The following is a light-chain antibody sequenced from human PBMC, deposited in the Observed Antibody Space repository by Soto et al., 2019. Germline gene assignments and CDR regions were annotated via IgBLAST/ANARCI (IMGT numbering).Light chain of an antibody. J-gene: IGKJ1*01. V-gene: IGKV1-5*01. CDR3: QQYNSYPWT. CDR2: DAS. CDR1: QSLNSR. Sequence: DVQLTQSPSTLSASVGDRVTLTCRAAQSLNSRLAWYQHRPGKAPKLLIYDASSLESGVPSRFSGSGSGTEFTLTISSLQPDDFATYYCQQYNSYPWTFGQGTKVDI.